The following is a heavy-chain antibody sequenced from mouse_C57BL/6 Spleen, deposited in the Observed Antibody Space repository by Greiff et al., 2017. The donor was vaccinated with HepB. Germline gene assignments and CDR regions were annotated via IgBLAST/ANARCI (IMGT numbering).Heavy chain of an antibody. Sequence: VQLQQSGPELVKPGASVKISCKASGYTFTDYYMNWVKQSHGKSLEWIGDINPNNGGTSYNQKFKGKATLTVDKSSSTAYMELRSLTSEDAAVYYCATTVVARGAMDYWGQGTSVTVSS. CDR2: INPNNGGT. CDR3: ATTVVARGAMDY. V-gene: IGHV1-26*01. D-gene: IGHD1-1*01. J-gene: IGHJ4*01. CDR1: GYTFTDYY.